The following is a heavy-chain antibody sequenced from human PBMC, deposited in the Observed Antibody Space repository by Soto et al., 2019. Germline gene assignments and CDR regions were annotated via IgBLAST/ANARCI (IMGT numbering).Heavy chain of an antibody. CDR2: ISGSGGST. D-gene: IGHD3-3*01. J-gene: IGHJ4*02. CDR1: GFTFSSYA. V-gene: IGHV3-23*01. CDR3: AKDALRTAPAIEWSGYYSFLFDY. Sequence: GGSLRLSCAASGFTFSSYAMSWVRQAPGKGLEWVSAISGSGGSTYYADSVKGRFTISRENSKNTLYLQMKSLRAEETAVYYCAKDALRTAPAIEWSGYYSFLFDYWGQGTLVTVSS.